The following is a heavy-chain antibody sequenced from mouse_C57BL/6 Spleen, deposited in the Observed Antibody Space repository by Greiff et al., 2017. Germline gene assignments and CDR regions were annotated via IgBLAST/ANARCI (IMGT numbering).Heavy chain of an antibody. V-gene: IGHV14-1*01. J-gene: IGHJ2*01. CDR3: TLITTVVATYDY. Sequence: VQLKQSGAELVRPGASVKLSCTASGFNIKDYYMHWVKQRPEQGLEWIGRIDPEDGDTEYAPKFQGKATMTADTSSNPAYLQLSSLTSEDTAVYYCTLITTVVATYDYWGQGTTLTVSS. D-gene: IGHD1-1*01. CDR1: GFNIKDYY. CDR2: IDPEDGDT.